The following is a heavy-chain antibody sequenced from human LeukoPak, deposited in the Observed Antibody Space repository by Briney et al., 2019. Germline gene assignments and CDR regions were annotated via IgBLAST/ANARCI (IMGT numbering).Heavy chain of an antibody. CDR1: GFTVSSNY. Sequence: PGGSLRLSCAASGFTVSSNYMSWVRQAPGKGLEWVSVNYSGGSTYYADSVKGRFTISRDNSKNTLYLQMNSLRAEDTAMYYCARDYCSGGSCYTGFDYWGQGTLVTVSS. D-gene: IGHD2-15*01. J-gene: IGHJ4*02. CDR2: NYSGGST. CDR3: ARDYCSGGSCYTGFDY. V-gene: IGHV3-66*02.